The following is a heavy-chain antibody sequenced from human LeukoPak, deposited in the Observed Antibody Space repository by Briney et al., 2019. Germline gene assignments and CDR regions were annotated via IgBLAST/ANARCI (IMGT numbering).Heavy chain of an antibody. D-gene: IGHD2-21*02. CDR1: GFTVSSNY. Sequence: PGGSLRLSCAASGFTVSSNYMTWVRQAPGKGLEWVSYISSSSSTIYYADSVKGRFTMSRDNAKNSLYLRMNSLRAEDTAVYYCARESVVVTAHYDYWGQGTLVTVSS. CDR3: ARESVVVTAHYDY. J-gene: IGHJ4*02. V-gene: IGHV3-48*01. CDR2: ISSSSSTI.